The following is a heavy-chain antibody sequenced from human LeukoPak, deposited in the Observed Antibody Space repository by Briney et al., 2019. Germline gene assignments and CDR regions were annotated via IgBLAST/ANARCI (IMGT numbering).Heavy chain of an antibody. J-gene: IGHJ3*02. CDR3: ARLVGATTLDDAFDI. V-gene: IGHV5-51*01. Sequence: GESLKISCKGSGYSFTSYWIGWVRQMAGKGLEWMGIIYPGDSDTRYSPSFQGQVTISADKSISTAYLQWSSLKASDTAMYYCARLVGATTLDDAFDIWGQGTMVTVSS. CDR2: IYPGDSDT. D-gene: IGHD1-26*01. CDR1: GYSFTSYW.